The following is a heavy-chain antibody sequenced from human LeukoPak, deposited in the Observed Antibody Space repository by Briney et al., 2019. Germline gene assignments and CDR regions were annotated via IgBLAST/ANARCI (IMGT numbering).Heavy chain of an antibody. V-gene: IGHV1-69*13. CDR3: ARVGYGANWFDP. J-gene: IGHJ5*02. Sequence: SVKVSCKASGGTFSSYAISWVRQAPGQGLEWMGGIIPIFGTANYAQKFQGRVTITADESTSTAYMELSSLRSEDTAVYYCARVGYGANWFDPWGQGTLVTVSS. CDR1: GGTFSSYA. CDR2: IIPIFGTA. D-gene: IGHD6-13*01.